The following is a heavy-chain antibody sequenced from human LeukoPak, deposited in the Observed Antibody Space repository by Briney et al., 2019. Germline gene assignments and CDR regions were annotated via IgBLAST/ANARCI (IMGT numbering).Heavy chain of an antibody. CDR3: ARDHPLEEFEGSSSPNWFDP. D-gene: IGHD6-6*01. Sequence: GSSVKVSCKASGGTFSSYTISWVRQAPGQGLEWMGRIIPILGIANYAQKFQGRVTITADKSTSTAYMELSSLRSEDTAVYYCARDHPLEEFEGSSSPNWFDPWGQGTLVTVSS. V-gene: IGHV1-69*04. J-gene: IGHJ5*02. CDR1: GGTFSSYT. CDR2: IIPILGIA.